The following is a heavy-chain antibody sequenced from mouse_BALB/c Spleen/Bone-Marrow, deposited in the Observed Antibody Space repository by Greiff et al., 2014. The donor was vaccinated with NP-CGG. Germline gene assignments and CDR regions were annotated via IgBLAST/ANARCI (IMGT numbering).Heavy chain of an antibody. CDR2: INSDGGST. V-gene: IGHV5-6-3*01. Sequence: EVKVEESGGGLVQPGGSLKLSCAASGFTFSNYGMSWVRQTPDKRLELVATINSDGGSTYYPDSVKGRFTIYRDTAKNTLYLQMGSLKSEETAMYYCVRGNYGNYVDYFDFWGQGTTLTVSS. J-gene: IGHJ2*01. CDR1: GFTFSNYG. D-gene: IGHD2-1*01. CDR3: VRGNYGNYVDYFDF.